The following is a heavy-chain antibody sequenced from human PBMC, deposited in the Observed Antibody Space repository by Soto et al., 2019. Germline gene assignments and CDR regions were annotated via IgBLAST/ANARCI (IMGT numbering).Heavy chain of an antibody. CDR2: INHSGST. J-gene: IGHJ4*02. D-gene: IGHD6-13*01. Sequence: SETLSLTCAVYGGSFSGYYWSWIRQPPGKGLEWIGEINHSGSTNYNPSLKRRVNISVDTSKNQLSLKLSSVTAADTAVYYCAGGSSSWYGDFDYWGQGTLVTVSS. CDR1: GGSFSGYY. V-gene: IGHV4-34*01. CDR3: AGGSSSWYGDFDY.